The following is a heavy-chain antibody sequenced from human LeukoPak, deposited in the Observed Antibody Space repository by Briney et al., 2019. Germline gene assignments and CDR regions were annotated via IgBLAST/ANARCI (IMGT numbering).Heavy chain of an antibody. CDR1: GYTFTSYD. D-gene: IGHD3-3*01. CDR2: MNPNSGNT. V-gene: IGHV1-8*01. J-gene: IGHJ6*03. Sequence: VASVTVSCKASGYTFTSYDINWVRQATGQGLEWMGWMNPNSGNTGYAQKFQGRVTMTRNTSISTAYMELSSLRSEDTAVYYCAGARTITIFGVVIMSGGYYMDVWGKGTTVTVSS. CDR3: AGARTITIFGVVIMSGGYYMDV.